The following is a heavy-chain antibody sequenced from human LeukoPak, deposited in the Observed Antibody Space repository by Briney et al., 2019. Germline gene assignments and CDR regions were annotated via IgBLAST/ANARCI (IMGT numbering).Heavy chain of an antibody. D-gene: IGHD2-2*03. V-gene: IGHV4-39*07. CDR1: GGSISSSSYY. CDR3: ARDPGYGTG. CDR2: IYYSGST. J-gene: IGHJ3*01. Sequence: SETLSLTCTVSGGSISSSSYYWGWIRQPPGKGLEWIGSIYYSGSTYYNPSLKSRVTISVDTSKNQFSLKLSSVTAADTAVYYCARDPGYGTGWGQGTMVTVSS.